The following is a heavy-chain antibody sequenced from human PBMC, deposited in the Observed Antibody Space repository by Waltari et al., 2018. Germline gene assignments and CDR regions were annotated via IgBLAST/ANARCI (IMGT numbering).Heavy chain of an antibody. CDR1: GGSISSHY. J-gene: IGHJ6*02. CDR2: IYYSGST. CDR3: ARDMDPYYYDSSGYYYYYYGMDV. D-gene: IGHD3-22*01. Sequence: QVQLQESGPGLVKPSETLSLTCTVSGGSISSHYWSWIRQPPGKGLEWIGYIYYSGSTNYNPSLKSRVTISVDTSKNQFSLKLSSVTAADTAVYYCARDMDPYYYDSSGYYYYYYGMDVWGQGTTVTVSS. V-gene: IGHV4-59*11.